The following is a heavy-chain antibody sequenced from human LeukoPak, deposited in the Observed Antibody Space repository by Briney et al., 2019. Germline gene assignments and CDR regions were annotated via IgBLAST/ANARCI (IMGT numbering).Heavy chain of an antibody. CDR2: IKQDGSEK. V-gene: IGHV3-7*01. J-gene: IGHJ4*02. Sequence: GGSLRLSCVASGFTFSTYWMSWVRQVPGKGLQWVANIKQDGSEKYYVDSVKGRFTISRDDAKNSLYLQMNSLRAEDTAVYYCARGPDSSGYYFDYWGQGTLVTVS. CDR1: GFTFSTYW. D-gene: IGHD6-19*01. CDR3: ARGPDSSGYYFDY.